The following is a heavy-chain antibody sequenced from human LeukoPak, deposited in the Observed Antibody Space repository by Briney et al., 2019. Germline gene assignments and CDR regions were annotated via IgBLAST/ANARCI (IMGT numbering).Heavy chain of an antibody. V-gene: IGHV3-7*03. D-gene: IGHD3-22*01. CDR2: IKHAGSEE. CDR3: AADSDRRSDY. Sequence: GESLRLSCVASGLSISGQWMNWVRQAPGQGLEWVANIKHAGSEEHYADSVKGRFSISRDNAKNSLYLQMNSLTAEDTAVYYCAADSDRRSDYWGQGTLVSVSS. J-gene: IGHJ4*02. CDR1: GLSISGQW.